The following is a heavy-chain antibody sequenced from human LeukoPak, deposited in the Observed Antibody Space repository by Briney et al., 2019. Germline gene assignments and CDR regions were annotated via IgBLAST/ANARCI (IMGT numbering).Heavy chain of an antibody. V-gene: IGHV3-23*01. CDR2: ISGSGGST. D-gene: IGHD3-10*01. CDR1: GFTFSSYG. J-gene: IGHJ4*02. Sequence: PGRSLRLPCAASGFTFSSYGMHWVRQAPGKGLEWVSAISGSGGSTYYADSVKGRFTISRDNSKNTLYLQMNSLRAEDTAVYYCAKVLLWFGGPFDYWGQGTLVTVSS. CDR3: AKVLLWFGGPFDY.